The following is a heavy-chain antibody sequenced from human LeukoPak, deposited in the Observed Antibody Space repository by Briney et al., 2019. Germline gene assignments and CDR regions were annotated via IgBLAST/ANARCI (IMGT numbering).Heavy chain of an antibody. D-gene: IGHD1-14*01. V-gene: IGHV4-34*01. CDR1: GGSFSDYY. CDR3: ASVPFRDGHRPNYFDY. J-gene: IGHJ4*02. CDR2: INHSGST. Sequence: PSETLSLTCALYGGSFSDYYWSWIRQPPGEGLEWIGEINHSGSTNYNPSIKSRVTIAVDTSKQQFSLELRSVTAADTAVYYRASVPFRDGHRPNYFDYWGQGTLVTVSS.